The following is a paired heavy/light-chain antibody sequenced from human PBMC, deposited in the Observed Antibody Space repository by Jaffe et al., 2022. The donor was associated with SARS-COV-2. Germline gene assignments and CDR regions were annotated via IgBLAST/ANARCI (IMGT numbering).Light chain of an antibody. Sequence: EIVMTQSPATVSVSPGERATLSCRASQSVSSNLAWYQQKPGQAPSLLIYGASTRATGIPARFSGSGSGTEFTLTISSLQSEDFAVYYCQQYNNWPPITFGQGTRLEIK. V-gene: IGKV3-15*01. CDR2: GAS. J-gene: IGKJ5*01. CDR1: QSVSSN. CDR3: QQYNNWPPIT.
Heavy chain of an antibody. CDR3: AHRSISSTWSFPYFDY. J-gene: IGHJ4*02. CDR1: GFSLSTSGVG. CDR2: IYWDDDK. D-gene: IGHD6-13*01. V-gene: IGHV2-5*02. Sequence: QITLKESGPTLVKATQTLTLTCTFSGFSLSTSGVGVGWIRQPPGKALEWLALIYWDDDKRYSPSLKSRLTITKDTSKNQVVLTMTNMDPVDTATYHCAHRSISSTWSFPYFDYWGQGTLVTVSS.